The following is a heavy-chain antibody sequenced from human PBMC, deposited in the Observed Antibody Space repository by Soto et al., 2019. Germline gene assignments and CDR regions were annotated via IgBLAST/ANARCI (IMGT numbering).Heavy chain of an antibody. CDR3: ARNIVAFTNTWFYFDH. D-gene: IGHD2-21*01. CDR2: ISIYNGST. CDR1: GYTFTTYG. J-gene: IGHJ4*02. V-gene: IGHV1-18*04. Sequence: GASVKVSCKASGYTFTTYGISWVRQAPGQGFEWMGWISIYNGSTKYAQKVQGRVSMTTDTSTSTDYMELRNLRSDDTGVYYCARNIVAFTNTWFYFDHWGQGTLVTVSS.